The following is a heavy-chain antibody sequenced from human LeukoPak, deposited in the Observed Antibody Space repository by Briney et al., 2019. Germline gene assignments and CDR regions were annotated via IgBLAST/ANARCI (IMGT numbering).Heavy chain of an antibody. J-gene: IGHJ5*02. D-gene: IGHD3-10*01. CDR3: ARGRLVLRVIEWFGP. CDR2: INPNSGGT. V-gene: IGHV1-2*06. Sequence: ASVKVSCMASGYTFTGYYMHWVRQAPGQGLEWMGRINPNSGGTNYAQKFQGRVTMTRDTSISTAYMELSRLRSDDTALYYCARGRLVLRVIEWFGPWGQRTLVTVSS. CDR1: GYTFTGYY.